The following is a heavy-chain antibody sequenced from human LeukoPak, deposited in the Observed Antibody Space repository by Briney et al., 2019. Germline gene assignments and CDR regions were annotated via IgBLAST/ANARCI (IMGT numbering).Heavy chain of an antibody. CDR3: AKGINYGVNWFDF. CDR2: IYGSSRT. D-gene: IGHD4-17*01. J-gene: IGHJ5*01. Sequence: GGSLRLSCAGSGFIVSSNYMSWVRQAAGKGLEWVSVIYGSSRTYYADSVKGRFTISRDNSKNTVYLQMDSLRAEDTALYYCAKGINYGVNWFDFWGQGTLVTVSS. V-gene: IGHV3-53*05. CDR1: GFIVSSNY.